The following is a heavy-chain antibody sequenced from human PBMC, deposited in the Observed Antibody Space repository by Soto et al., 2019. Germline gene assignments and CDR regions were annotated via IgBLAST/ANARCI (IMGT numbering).Heavy chain of an antibody. Sequence: QVQLVQSGAEVNKPGASVKVSCKASGYTFITYGVSWVRQAPGQGLDWLGWISTYNGNTRYAERLQGTVTTTTDTTTNTAHMVLMDPRSDSPAVYYCWKAPAAFFSTSANFFFAYLGQGTLVTVSS. CDR1: GYTFITYG. V-gene: IGHV1-18*01. CDR3: WKAPAAFFSTSANFFFAY. D-gene: IGHD2-8*02. J-gene: IGHJ4*02. CDR2: ISTYNGNT.